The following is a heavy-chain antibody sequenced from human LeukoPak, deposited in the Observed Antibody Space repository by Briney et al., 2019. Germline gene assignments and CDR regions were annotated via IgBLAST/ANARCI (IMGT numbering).Heavy chain of an antibody. CDR3: AKDHMGDYYGSGSYYIDYYFDY. CDR2: ISWNSGSI. D-gene: IGHD3-10*01. CDR1: GFTFDDYA. V-gene: IGHV3-9*01. J-gene: IGHJ4*02. Sequence: GRSLRLSCAASGFTFDDYAMHWVRQAPGKGLEWVSGISWNSGSIAYADSVKGRFTISRDNAKNSLYLQMNSLRAEDTALYFCAKDHMGDYYGSGSYYIDYYFDYWGQGTLVTVSS.